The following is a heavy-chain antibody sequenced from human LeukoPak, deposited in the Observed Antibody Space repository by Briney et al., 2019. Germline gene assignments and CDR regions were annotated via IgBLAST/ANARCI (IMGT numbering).Heavy chain of an antibody. J-gene: IGHJ4*02. CDR2: MSGSGDST. CDR1: GFTFSSYG. CDR3: AKDYKTVVTPFDY. D-gene: IGHD4-23*01. V-gene: IGHV3-23*01. Sequence: GGSLRLSCAASGFTFSSYGMSWVRQAPGKGLEWVSFMSGSGDSTYYADSVKGRFTISRDNSKNTLYLQMNSLRAEDTAVYYCAKDYKTVVTPFDYWGQGTLVTVSS.